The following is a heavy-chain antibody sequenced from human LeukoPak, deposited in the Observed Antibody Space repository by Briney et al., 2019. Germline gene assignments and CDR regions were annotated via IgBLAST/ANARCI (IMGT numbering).Heavy chain of an antibody. J-gene: IGHJ5*02. CDR1: GFTFSSYA. D-gene: IGHD3-3*01. Sequence: GGSLRLSCAASGFTFSSYAMSWVRQAPGKGLEWVSAISGSGGSTYYADSVKGRFTISRDNSKNTRYLQMNSLRAEDTAVYYCAKPQLRFLEWPNLGWFDPWGQRTLVTVSS. CDR2: ISGSGGST. CDR3: AKPQLRFLEWPNLGWFDP. V-gene: IGHV3-23*01.